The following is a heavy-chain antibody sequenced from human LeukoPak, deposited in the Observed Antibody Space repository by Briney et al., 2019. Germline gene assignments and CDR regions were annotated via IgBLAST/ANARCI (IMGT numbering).Heavy chain of an antibody. D-gene: IGHD6-19*01. Sequence: SETLSLTCTVSGGSVSSDSYYWSWIRQPPGKGPEWIGYIYYSGSTNYNPSLKSRVTISVDTSKNQFSLKLSSVTAADTAVYCCARVQWLGAFDIWGQGTMVTVSS. V-gene: IGHV4-61*01. CDR2: IYYSGST. CDR3: ARVQWLGAFDI. J-gene: IGHJ3*02. CDR1: GGSVSSDSYY.